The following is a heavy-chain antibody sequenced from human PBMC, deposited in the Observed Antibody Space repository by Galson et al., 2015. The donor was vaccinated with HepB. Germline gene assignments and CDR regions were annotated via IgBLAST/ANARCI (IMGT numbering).Heavy chain of an antibody. V-gene: IGHV3-9*01. Sequence: SLRLSCAASGFTFDDYAMHWVRQAPGKGLEWVSGISWNSGSIGYADSVKGRFTISRDNAKNSLYLQMNSLRAEDTALYYCARDLTPFHCSGGSCSPVSGTYFDYWGQGTLVTVSS. CDR3: ARDLTPFHCSGGSCSPVSGTYFDY. CDR2: ISWNSGSI. D-gene: IGHD2-15*01. CDR1: GFTFDDYA. J-gene: IGHJ4*02.